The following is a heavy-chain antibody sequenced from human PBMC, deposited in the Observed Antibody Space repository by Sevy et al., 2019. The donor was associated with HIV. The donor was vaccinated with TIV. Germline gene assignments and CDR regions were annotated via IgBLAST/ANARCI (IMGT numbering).Heavy chain of an antibody. D-gene: IGHD2-15*01. V-gene: IGHV1-69*13. CDR1: GGTFSSYA. Sequence: ASVKVSCKASGGTFSSYAISWVRQAPGHGLEWMGGIIPIFGTANYAQKFQGRVTITADESTSTAYMELSSLRSEDTAVYYCASRYCSGGSCYSQWFDPWGQGTLVTVSS. J-gene: IGHJ5*02. CDR3: ASRYCSGGSCYSQWFDP. CDR2: IIPIFGTA.